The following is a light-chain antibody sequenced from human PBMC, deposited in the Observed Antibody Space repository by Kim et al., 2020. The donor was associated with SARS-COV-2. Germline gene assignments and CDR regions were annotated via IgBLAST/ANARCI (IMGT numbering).Light chain of an antibody. Sequence: SLSPAERATLSCRSSQSVGSYLAWYQQKPGQAPRLLIYDASSRVSGIPARFSGSGSGTDFTLTISSLEPDDFVLYYCHQRSNWPNSFGQGTKLEF. V-gene: IGKV3-11*01. CDR3: HQRSNWPNS. CDR1: QSVGSY. CDR2: DAS. J-gene: IGKJ2*03.